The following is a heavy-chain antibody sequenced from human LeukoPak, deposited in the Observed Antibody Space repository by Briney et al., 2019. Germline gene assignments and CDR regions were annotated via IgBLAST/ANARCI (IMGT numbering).Heavy chain of an antibody. Sequence: GGSLRLSCAASGFTFNDYYMTWIRQAPGKGLEWVSTIKHIGPTTYYADSVKGRFTISRDNAKNSLYLQMNSLRAEDTAVYYCARAHNWKYGTFDYWGQGTLVTVSS. D-gene: IGHD1-7*01. J-gene: IGHJ4*02. V-gene: IGHV3-11*04. CDR2: IKHIGPTT. CDR3: ARAHNWKYGTFDY. CDR1: GFTFNDYY.